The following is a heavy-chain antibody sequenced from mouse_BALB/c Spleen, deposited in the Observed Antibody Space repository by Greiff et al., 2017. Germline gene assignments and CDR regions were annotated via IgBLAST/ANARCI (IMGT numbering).Heavy chain of an antibody. CDR3: ARGGDYYGSSSLWYFDV. Sequence: EVHLVESGGGLVKPGGSLKLSCAASGFTFSSYAMSWVRQTPEKRLEWVASISSGGSTYYPDSVKGRFTISRDNARNILYLQMSSLRSEDTAMYYCARGGDYYGSSSLWYFDVWGAGTTVTVSS. D-gene: IGHD1-1*01. CDR1: GFTFSSYA. J-gene: IGHJ1*01. V-gene: IGHV5-6-5*01. CDR2: ISSGGST.